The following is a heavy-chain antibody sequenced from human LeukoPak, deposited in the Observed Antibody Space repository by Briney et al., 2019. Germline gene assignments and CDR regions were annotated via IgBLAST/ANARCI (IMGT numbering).Heavy chain of an antibody. V-gene: IGHV3-30-3*01. CDR3: ARGTHDSSGWYYFNY. CDR1: GFTFSSYP. Sequence: PGGSLRLSCAASGFTFSSYPMHWVRQAPGKGLEWVALISNDGSYKHYAESVKGRFTISRDNSKNTLYLQMNSLRAEDTAVYYCARGTHDSSGWYYFNYWGQRTLVTVSS. CDR2: ISNDGSYK. J-gene: IGHJ4*02. D-gene: IGHD6-19*01.